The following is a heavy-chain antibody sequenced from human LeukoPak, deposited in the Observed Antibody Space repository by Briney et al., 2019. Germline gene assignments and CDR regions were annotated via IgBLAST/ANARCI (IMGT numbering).Heavy chain of an antibody. CDR1: GFTFSSYG. J-gene: IGHJ5*02. V-gene: IGHV3-23*01. CDR3: AKEGQQWARGYWFDP. Sequence: PGGSLRLSCAASGFTFSSYGMSWVRQAPGKGLEWVSAIGGSGGSTYYADCVKGRFTISRDNSKNTLYLQMNSLSAEDTAVYYCAKEGQQWARGYWFDPWGQGTLVTVSS. D-gene: IGHD6-19*01. CDR2: IGGSGGST.